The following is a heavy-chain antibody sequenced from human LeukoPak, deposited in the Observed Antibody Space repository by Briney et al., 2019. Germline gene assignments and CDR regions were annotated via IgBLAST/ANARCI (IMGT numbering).Heavy chain of an antibody. CDR2: IIPILGIA. D-gene: IGHD3-3*01. Sequence: SVKVSCKASGYTFRGYYMHWVRQAPGQGLEWMGRIIPILGIANYAQKFQGRGTITADKATSTAYMELRSMRSEDTAVYYCASARYDFWSGYPDYYYYGMDVWGQGTTVTVSS. J-gene: IGHJ6*02. CDR1: GYTFRGYY. CDR3: ASARYDFWSGYPDYYYYGMDV. V-gene: IGHV1-69*02.